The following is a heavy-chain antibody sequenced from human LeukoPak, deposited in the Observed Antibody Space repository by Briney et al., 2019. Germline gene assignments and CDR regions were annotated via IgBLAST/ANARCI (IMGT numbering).Heavy chain of an antibody. V-gene: IGHV3-48*03. Sequence: PGGSLRLSCAASGFTFSSYEMNWVRQAPGKGLEWVSYISSSGSTIYYADSVKGRFTISRDNAKNSLYLQMNSLRAEDTAVYYCARAQNDYYDSSGYYHDYWGQGTLVTVSS. CDR3: ARAQNDYYDSSGYYHDY. CDR2: ISSSGSTI. CDR1: GFTFSSYE. D-gene: IGHD3-22*01. J-gene: IGHJ4*02.